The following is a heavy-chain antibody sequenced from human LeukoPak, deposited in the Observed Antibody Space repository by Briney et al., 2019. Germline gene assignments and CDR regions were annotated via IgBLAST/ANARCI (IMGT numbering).Heavy chain of an antibody. CDR1: GSSISSYY. D-gene: IGHD3-10*01. V-gene: IGHV4-59*01. CDR3: ARGYYYGSGSYYTMAP. Sequence: SETLSLTCTVSGSSISSYYWSWIRQPPGKGLEWIGYIYYSGSTNYNPSLKSRVTISVDTSKNQFSLKLSSVTAADTAVYYCARGYYYGSGSYYTMAPWGQGTLVTVSS. CDR2: IYYSGST. J-gene: IGHJ5*02.